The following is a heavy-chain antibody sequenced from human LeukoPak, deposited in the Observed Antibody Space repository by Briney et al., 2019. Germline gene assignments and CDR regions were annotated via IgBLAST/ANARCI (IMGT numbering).Heavy chain of an antibody. CDR1: GFTFSSFW. D-gene: IGHD6-19*01. CDR3: ARDVAVAGTANYYYYYGMDV. Sequence: GGSLRLSCAASGFTFSSFWMSWVRQAPGKGLEWVANIKQDGSEKYYVDSVEGRFTISRDNAKNSLYLQMNSLRAEDTAVYYCARDVAVAGTANYYYYYGMDVWGKGTTVTVSS. J-gene: IGHJ6*04. V-gene: IGHV3-7*03. CDR2: IKQDGSEK.